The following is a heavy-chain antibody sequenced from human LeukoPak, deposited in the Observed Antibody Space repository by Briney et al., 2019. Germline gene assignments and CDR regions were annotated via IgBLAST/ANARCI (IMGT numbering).Heavy chain of an antibody. Sequence: QPGGSLRLSCAASGFTFSSYDMHWVRQATGKGLEWGSAIGTAGYTYYPGSVKGRFTITRENAKNSLYLQMNSLRAGDTAVYYCARDLYSSSWYEYFDYWGQGTLVTVSS. CDR2: IGTAGYT. D-gene: IGHD6-13*01. J-gene: IGHJ4*02. CDR1: GFTFSSYD. V-gene: IGHV3-13*01. CDR3: ARDLYSSSWYEYFDY.